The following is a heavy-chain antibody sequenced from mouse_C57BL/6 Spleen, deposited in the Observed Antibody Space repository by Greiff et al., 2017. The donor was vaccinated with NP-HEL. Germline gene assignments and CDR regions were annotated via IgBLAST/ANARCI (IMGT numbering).Heavy chain of an antibody. J-gene: IGHJ2*01. CDR2: INPNNGGT. CDR3: ARGRDYFDY. V-gene: IGHV1-22*01. Sequence: VQLKESGPELVKPGASVKMSCKASGYTFTDYNMHWVKQSHGKSLEWIGYINPNNGGTSYNQKFKGKATLTVNKSSSTAYMELRSLTSEDSAVYYYARGRDYFDYWGQGTTLTVSS. CDR1: GYTFTDYN.